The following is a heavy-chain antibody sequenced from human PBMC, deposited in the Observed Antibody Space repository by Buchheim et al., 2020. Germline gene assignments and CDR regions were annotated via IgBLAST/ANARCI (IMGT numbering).Heavy chain of an antibody. J-gene: IGHJ4*02. Sequence: EVQLVGSGGGLVQPGGSLRLSCAASGFTFSSYGIHWVRQAPGTGLEWISYISVFGGDIFYADSVKCRFSISIDNAKNSVYLQMNSLRVEDTALYFCARDPDWTARPLDYWGQGTL. CDR1: GFTFSSYG. CDR3: ARDPDWTARPLDY. V-gene: IGHV3-48*01. CDR2: ISVFGGDI. D-gene: IGHD3/OR15-3a*01.